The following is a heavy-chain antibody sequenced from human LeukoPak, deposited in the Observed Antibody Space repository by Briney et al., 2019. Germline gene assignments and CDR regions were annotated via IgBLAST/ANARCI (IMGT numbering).Heavy chain of an antibody. CDR2: ISAYNGNT. CDR1: GYTYTSYG. CDR3: ARVAHPNYGSGSPSDY. J-gene: IGHJ4*02. V-gene: IGHV1-18*01. D-gene: IGHD3-10*01. Sequence: ASVKVSCKASGYTYTSYGISWVRQAPGQGLEWMGWISAYNGNTNYAQKLQGRVTMTTDTSTSTAYMELRSLRSDDTAVYYCARVAHPNYGSGSPSDYWGQGTLVTVSS.